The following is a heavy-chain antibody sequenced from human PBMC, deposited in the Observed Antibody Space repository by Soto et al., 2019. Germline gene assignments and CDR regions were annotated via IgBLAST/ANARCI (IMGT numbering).Heavy chain of an antibody. CDR2: INANSGGT. J-gene: IGHJ6*02. D-gene: IGHD3-3*01. CDR3: ARAPHFWSGYSGGYGMDV. CDR1: GYTFTGYY. V-gene: IGHV1-2*04. Sequence: ASVKVSCKASGYTFTGYYMHWVRQAPGRGLEWMGWINANSGGTNYEQKFQGWVTMTRDTSISTAYMELSRLRSDDTAVYYCARAPHFWSGYSGGYGMDVWGQGTTVTVSS.